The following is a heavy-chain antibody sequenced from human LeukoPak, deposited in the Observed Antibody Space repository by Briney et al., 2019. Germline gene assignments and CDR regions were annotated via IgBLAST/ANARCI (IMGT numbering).Heavy chain of an antibody. CDR3: ARDKSPGDY. Sequence: GLEWIVYIYYSGSTNYNPSLKSRVTISVDTSKNQFSLKLSSVTAADTAVYYCARDKSPGDYWGQGTLVTVSS. V-gene: IGHV4-59*01. J-gene: IGHJ4*02. CDR2: IYYSGST.